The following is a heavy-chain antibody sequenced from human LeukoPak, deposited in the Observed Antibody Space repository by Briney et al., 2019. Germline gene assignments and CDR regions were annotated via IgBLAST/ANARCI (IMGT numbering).Heavy chain of an antibody. CDR1: GFTFSSFG. J-gene: IGHJ4*02. D-gene: IGHD3-10*01. CDR3: AEGALYYYDSGSTFDY. CDR2: SSGSGGST. Sequence: PGESLRLSCGASGFTFSSFGMHWLRRAPGKGLEWVSASSGSGGSTYYADSVKGRFTISRDNSKNTLYPQMNSLRAEDTAVYYCAEGALYYYDSGSTFDYWGQGTLVTVSS. V-gene: IGHV3-23*01.